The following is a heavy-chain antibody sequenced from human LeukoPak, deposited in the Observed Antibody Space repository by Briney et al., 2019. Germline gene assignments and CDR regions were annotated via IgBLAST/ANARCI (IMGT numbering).Heavy chain of an antibody. CDR2: IIPILGIA. J-gene: IGHJ3*02. V-gene: IGHV1-69*04. CDR1: GGTFSSYA. Sequence: ASVKVSCKASGGTFSSYAISWVRQAPGQGLEWMGRIIPILGIATYAQKFQGRVTITADKSTSTAYMELSSLRSEDTAVYYCARASTYYYDSSGPSRDAFDIWGQGTMVTVSS. D-gene: IGHD3-22*01. CDR3: ARASTYYYDSSGPSRDAFDI.